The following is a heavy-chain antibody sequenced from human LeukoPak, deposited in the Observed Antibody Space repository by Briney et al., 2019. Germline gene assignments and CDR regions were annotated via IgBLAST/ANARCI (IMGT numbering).Heavy chain of an antibody. CDR3: ARDLAAWDV. J-gene: IGHJ6*04. V-gene: IGHV3-48*01. CDR1: GFTCSDYS. CDR2: ISSSGFTL. Sequence: GGSLRLSCAASGFTCSDYSMNWVRQAPGKGLEWVSYISSSGFTLNYADSVKGRFTISRDNAKNSLYLQMNSLRAEDTAVYYCARDLAAWDVWGKGTTVTVSS.